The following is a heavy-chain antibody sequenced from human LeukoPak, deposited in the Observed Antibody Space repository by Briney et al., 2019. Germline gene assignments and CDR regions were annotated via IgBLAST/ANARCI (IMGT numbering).Heavy chain of an antibody. CDR2: VHHSGRT. D-gene: IGHD1-7*01. Sequence: SETLSLTCTVSGYSISTNYSWGWIRQPPGKGLEWIGSVHHSGRTYYNPSLKSRLTISLETSKKHFSLKLSSVTSADTAVYYCARLANYVPVYWGQGSLVTVSS. J-gene: IGHJ4*02. CDR1: GYSISTNYS. CDR3: ARLANYVPVY. V-gene: IGHV4-38-2*02.